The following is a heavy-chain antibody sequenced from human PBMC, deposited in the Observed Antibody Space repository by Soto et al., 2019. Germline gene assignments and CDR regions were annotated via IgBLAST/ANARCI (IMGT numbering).Heavy chain of an antibody. CDR1: GFTFSSYA. V-gene: IGHV3-23*01. J-gene: IGHJ6*02. CDR2: ISGSGGST. Sequence: PGGSLRLSCAASGFTFSSYAMSWVRQAPGKGLEWVSAISGSGGSTYYADSVKGRFTISRDNSKNTLYLQMNSLRAEDTAVYYCAKRSNMVRGVRHYYYGMDVWGQGTTVTVSS. D-gene: IGHD3-10*01. CDR3: AKRSNMVRGVRHYYYGMDV.